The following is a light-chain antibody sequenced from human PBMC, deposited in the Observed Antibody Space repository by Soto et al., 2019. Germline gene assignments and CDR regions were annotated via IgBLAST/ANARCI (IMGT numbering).Light chain of an antibody. CDR1: SSDVGGYNF. V-gene: IGLV2-14*03. CDR2: DVN. CDR3: CSYTSSSTHV. Sequence: QSALTQPASVSGSPGQSITISCTRTSSDVGGYNFVSWYQQHPGKVPKLMIFDVNRRPSGVSDRFSGSKSGNTAYLTISGLQAEDEGDYYCCSYTSSSTHVFGSGTKLTVL. J-gene: IGLJ1*01.